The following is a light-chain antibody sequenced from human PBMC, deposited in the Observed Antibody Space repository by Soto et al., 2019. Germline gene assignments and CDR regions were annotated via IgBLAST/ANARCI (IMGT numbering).Light chain of an antibody. J-gene: IGKJ1*01. CDR3: QQYNSYSGM. CDR1: QSISSW. CDR2: DAS. V-gene: IGKV1-5*01. Sequence: DSQRTQSKSTLSASVGDRVTITCRASQSISSWLAWYQQKPGRAPKLLIFDASSLESGVPSRFSGNGSGTEFTLTISGLQPDDFASYYCQQYNSYSGMFGQGTKVDI.